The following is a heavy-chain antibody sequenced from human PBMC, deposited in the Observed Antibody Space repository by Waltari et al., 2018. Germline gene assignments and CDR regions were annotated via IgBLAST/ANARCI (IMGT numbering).Heavy chain of an antibody. V-gene: IGHV4-38-2*02. CDR3: ARDRGTTTFGNWFDP. D-gene: IGHD1-26*01. Sequence: QVQLQESGPGLVKPSETLSLTCTVSGYSISSGYYWGWIRQPPGKGLEWIGSIYHSGRTSHNPALKIRVTISVDTSKNQFSLKLSSVTAADTAVYYCARDRGTTTFGNWFDPWGQGTLVTVSS. CDR2: IYHSGRT. CDR1: GYSISSGYY. J-gene: IGHJ5*02.